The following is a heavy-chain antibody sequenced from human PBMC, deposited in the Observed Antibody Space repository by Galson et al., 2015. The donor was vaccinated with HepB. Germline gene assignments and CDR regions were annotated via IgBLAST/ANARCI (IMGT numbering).Heavy chain of an antibody. CDR3: VRDREQQLLDP. CDR2: INPNSGGT. V-gene: IGHV1-2*02. Sequence: SVKVSCKAFGYSFTGYYMHWVRQAPGQGLEWMGWINPNSGGTNYAQKFQGRVTMTRDTSISTAYMEMRSLISDDTALYYCVRDREQQLLDPWGQGTLVIVSS. CDR1: GYSFTGYY. D-gene: IGHD6-13*01. J-gene: IGHJ5*02.